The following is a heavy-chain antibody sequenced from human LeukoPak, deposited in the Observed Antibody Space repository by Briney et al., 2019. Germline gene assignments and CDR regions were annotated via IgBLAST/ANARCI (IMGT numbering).Heavy chain of an antibody. CDR1: GGTFSSYA. CDR2: IIPIFGTA. Sequence: ASVKVSCKASGGTFSSYAISWVRQAPGQGLEWMGGIIPIFGTANYAQKFQGRVTITTDESTSTAYMELSSLRSEDTAVYYCARVLCYYDSSGYFWFDPWGQGTLVTVSS. D-gene: IGHD3-22*01. V-gene: IGHV1-69*05. CDR3: ARVLCYYDSSGYFWFDP. J-gene: IGHJ5*02.